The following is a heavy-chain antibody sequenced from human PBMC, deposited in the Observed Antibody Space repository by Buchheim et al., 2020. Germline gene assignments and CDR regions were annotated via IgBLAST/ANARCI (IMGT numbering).Heavy chain of an antibody. CDR1: GYTFTSYY. CDR2: FNPSGGST. Sequence: QVQLVQSGAEVKKPGASVKVSCKASGYTFTSYYMHWVRQAPGQGLEWMGIFNPSGGSTTYAQKFQGRVTMTRDKSTSTVYMELSSLRSEDTAVYYCARDFKDYYDSSGYHIYDYWGQGTL. J-gene: IGHJ4*02. V-gene: IGHV1-46*01. CDR3: ARDFKDYYDSSGYHIYDY. D-gene: IGHD3-22*01.